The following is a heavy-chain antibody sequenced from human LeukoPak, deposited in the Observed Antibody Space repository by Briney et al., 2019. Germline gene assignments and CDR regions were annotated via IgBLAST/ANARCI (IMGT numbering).Heavy chain of an antibody. V-gene: IGHV1-2*02. Sequence: GASVEVSCKASGYTFTSFGINWVRQAPGQGLEWMGWINPNSGGTNYAQKFQGRVTMTRDTSISTAYMELSRLRSDDTAVYYCARVVPAAIAFDPWGQGTLVTVSS. J-gene: IGHJ5*02. CDR3: ARVVPAAIAFDP. CDR2: INPNSGGT. D-gene: IGHD2-2*01. CDR1: GYTFTSFG.